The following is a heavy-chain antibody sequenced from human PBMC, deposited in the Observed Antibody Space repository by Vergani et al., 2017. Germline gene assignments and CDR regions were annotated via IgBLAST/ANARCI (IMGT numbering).Heavy chain of an antibody. D-gene: IGHD3-3*01. J-gene: IGHJ6*02. V-gene: IGHV3-21*01. CDR3: AGDSDFWSGYSPDYYYYYGMDV. Sequence: EVQLVESGGGLVKPGGSLRLSCAASGFTFSSYSMNWVRQAPGKGLEWVSSISSSSSYIYYADSVKGRFTISRDNAKNSLYLQMNRLRAEDTAVYYCAGDSDFWSGYSPDYYYYYGMDVWGQGTTVTVSS. CDR1: GFTFSSYS. CDR2: ISSSSSYI.